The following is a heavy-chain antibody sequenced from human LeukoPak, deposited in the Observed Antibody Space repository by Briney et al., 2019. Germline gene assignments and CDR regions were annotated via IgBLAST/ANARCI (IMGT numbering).Heavy chain of an antibody. D-gene: IGHD4-23*01. Sequence: PSETLSLTCTVSGGSISSYYWSWIRQPPGKGLEWIGYIYYSGSTNYNPSLKSRVTISVDTSKNQFSLKLSSVTAADTAVYYCARRISHTVVKDYWGQGTLVTVSS. V-gene: IGHV4-59*01. CDR3: ARRISHTVVKDY. CDR1: GGSISSYY. CDR2: IYYSGST. J-gene: IGHJ4*02.